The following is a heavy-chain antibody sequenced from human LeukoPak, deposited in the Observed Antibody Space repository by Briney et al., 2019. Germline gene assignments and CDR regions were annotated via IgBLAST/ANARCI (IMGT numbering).Heavy chain of an antibody. J-gene: IGHJ6*04. V-gene: IGHV4-34*01. CDR3: ARDQRNRVGVRGMDV. CDR2: INHSGST. CDR1: GFTFNDYG. D-gene: IGHD5-12*01. Sequence: GSLRLSCIASGFTFNDYGMNWVRQVPGKGLEWIGEINHSGSTNYNPSLKSRVTISVDTSKNQFSLKLSSVTAADTAVYYCARDQRNRVGVRGMDVWGKGTTVTVSS.